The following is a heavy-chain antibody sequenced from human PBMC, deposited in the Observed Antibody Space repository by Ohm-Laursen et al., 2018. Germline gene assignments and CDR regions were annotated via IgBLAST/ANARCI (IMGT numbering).Heavy chain of an antibody. D-gene: IGHD3-16*01. Sequence: SLRLSCAASGFTVSNDYMSWVRQAPGKGLEWVSVIYSGGSTYYADSVMGRFTMSRDNSKNTLYLQMNSLRAEDTAVYYCAKDPYDYVWGSYDYWGQGTLVTVSS. CDR1: GFTVSNDY. CDR3: AKDPYDYVWGSYDY. V-gene: IGHV3-66*01. J-gene: IGHJ4*02. CDR2: IYSGGST.